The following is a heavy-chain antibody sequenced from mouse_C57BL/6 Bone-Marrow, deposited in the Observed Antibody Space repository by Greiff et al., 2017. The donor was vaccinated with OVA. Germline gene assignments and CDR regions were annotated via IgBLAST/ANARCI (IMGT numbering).Heavy chain of an antibody. D-gene: IGHD1-1*01. V-gene: IGHV1-55*01. J-gene: IGHJ1*03. CDR2: IYPGSGST. Sequence: QVQLQQPGAELVKPGASVKMSCKASGYTFTSYWITWVKQRPGQGLEWIGDIYPGSGSTNYNEKFKSKATLTVDTSSSTAYMQLSSLTSEDSAVYYGSFYYGSSYYWYFDVWGTGTTVTVSS. CDR1: GYTFTSYW. CDR3: SFYYGSSYYWYFDV.